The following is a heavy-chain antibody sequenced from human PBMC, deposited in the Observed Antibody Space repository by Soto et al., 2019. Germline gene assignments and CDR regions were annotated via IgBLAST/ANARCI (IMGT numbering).Heavy chain of an antibody. J-gene: IGHJ5*02. CDR1: GGSISSYY. D-gene: IGHD3-22*01. V-gene: IGHV4-59*01. CDR2: IYYSGST. CDR3: ARVRQYYYDSSGYYNWFDP. Sequence: KASETLSLTCTVSGGSISSYYWSWIRQPPGKGLEWIGYIYYSGSTNYNPSLKSRVTISVDTSKNQFSLKLSSVTAADTAVYYCARVRQYYYDSSGYYNWFDPWGQETLVTVSS.